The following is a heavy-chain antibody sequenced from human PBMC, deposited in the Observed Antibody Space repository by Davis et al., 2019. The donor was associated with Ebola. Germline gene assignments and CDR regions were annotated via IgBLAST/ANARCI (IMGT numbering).Heavy chain of an antibody. CDR2: IKSETDGGTA. CDR1: GFTFSKAW. V-gene: IGHV3-15*01. CDR3: TPSGAQAY. J-gene: IGHJ4*02. D-gene: IGHD3-10*01. Sequence: PGGSLRLSCAASGFTFSKAWMSWVRQAPGKGLEWPGRIKSETDGGTADYAASVKGRFSISRDDSKDTLYLQMNSLKIEDTAVYYCTPSGAQAYWGQGTLVTVSS.